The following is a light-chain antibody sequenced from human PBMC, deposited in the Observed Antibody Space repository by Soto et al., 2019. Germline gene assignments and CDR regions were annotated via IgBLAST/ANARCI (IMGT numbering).Light chain of an antibody. CDR2: VAF. Sequence: DIQMTQSPSSLPASVGDRVTITCQACQDIRSHLNWYQQKSGKAPKLLISVAFDLQTVVPSSFSGRAFGTDYTFTILSQPPEEVATYFCQQYENLLPFCQGKRLEIK. CDR3: QQYENLLP. CDR1: QDIRSH. V-gene: IGKV1-33*01. J-gene: IGKJ5*01.